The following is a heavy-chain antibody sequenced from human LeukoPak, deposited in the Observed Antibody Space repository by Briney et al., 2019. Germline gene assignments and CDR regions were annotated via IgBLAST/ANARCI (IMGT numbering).Heavy chain of an antibody. V-gene: IGHV4-38-2*02. Sequence: SETLSLTCTVSGYSISSGYYWGWIRQPPGKGLEWIGSIYHSGSTYYNPSLKSRVTISVDTSKNQFSLKLSSVTAADTAVYYCAKERSSWYEVFDYWGQGTLVTVSS. D-gene: IGHD6-13*01. CDR1: GYSISSGYY. CDR3: AKERSSWYEVFDY. J-gene: IGHJ4*02. CDR2: IYHSGST.